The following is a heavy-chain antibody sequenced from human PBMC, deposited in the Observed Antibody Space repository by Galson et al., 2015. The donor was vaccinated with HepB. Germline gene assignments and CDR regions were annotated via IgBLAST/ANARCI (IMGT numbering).Heavy chain of an antibody. CDR3: ARDLWQQLVREGSDY. CDR2: ISYDGSNK. J-gene: IGHJ4*02. Sequence: SLRLSCAASGFTFSSYAMHWVRQAPGKGLEWVAVISYDGSNKYYADSVKGRFTISRDNSKNTLYLQMNSLRAEDTAVYYCARDLWQQLVREGSDYWGQGTLVTVSS. D-gene: IGHD6-13*01. V-gene: IGHV3-30-3*01. CDR1: GFTFSSYA.